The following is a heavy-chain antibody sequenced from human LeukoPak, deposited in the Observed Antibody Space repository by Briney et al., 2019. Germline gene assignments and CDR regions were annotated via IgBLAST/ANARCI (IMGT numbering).Heavy chain of an antibody. CDR1: GYTFTGYY. CDR2: INPNSGGT. Sequence: ASVKVSCKASGYTFTGYYMHWVRQAPGQGLEWMAWINPNSGGTNYAQKFQGRVTMTRDTSISTAYMELNRLTSDDTAVYYCARDPITGTAGYMDVWGKGTTVTVSS. D-gene: IGHD1-7*01. CDR3: ARDPITGTAGYMDV. V-gene: IGHV1-2*02. J-gene: IGHJ6*03.